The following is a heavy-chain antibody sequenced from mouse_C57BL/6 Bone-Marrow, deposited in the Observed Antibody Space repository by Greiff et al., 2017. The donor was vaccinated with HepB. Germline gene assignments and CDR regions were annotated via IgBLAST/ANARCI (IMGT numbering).Heavy chain of an antibody. J-gene: IGHJ2*01. Sequence: VKLQESGAELVKPGASVKMSCKASGYTFTTYPIEWMKQNHGKSLEWIGNFHPYNDDTKYNEKFKGKATLTVEKSSSTVYLELSRLTSDDSAVYYCARRKLGGGPYFDYWGQGTTLTVSS. V-gene: IGHV1-47*01. CDR1: GYTFTTYP. CDR2: FHPYNDDT. CDR3: ARRKLGGGPYFDY. D-gene: IGHD4-1*01.